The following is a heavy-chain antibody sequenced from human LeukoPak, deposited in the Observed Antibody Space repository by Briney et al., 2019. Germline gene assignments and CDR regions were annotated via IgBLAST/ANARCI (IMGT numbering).Heavy chain of an antibody. CDR2: IYPGDSDT. Sequence: GESLKISCKGSGYSFTSYWIGWVRPMPGKGLEWMGMIYPGDSDTRYSPSFQGQVTISADKSISTAYLQWSSLKASDTAMYYCARQSGYYDSSGYDDYWGQGTLVTVSS. CDR3: ARQSGYYDSSGYDDY. D-gene: IGHD3-22*01. J-gene: IGHJ4*02. CDR1: GYSFTSYW. V-gene: IGHV5-51*01.